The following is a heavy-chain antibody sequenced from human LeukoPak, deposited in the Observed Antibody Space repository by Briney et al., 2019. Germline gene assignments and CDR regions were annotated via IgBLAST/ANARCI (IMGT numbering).Heavy chain of an antibody. CDR1: GGSFSGYY. CDR2: IYYSGST. Sequence: SETLSLTCAVYGGSFSGYYWSWIRQPPGKGLEWIGYIYYSGSTYYNPSLKSRVTISVDTSKNQFSLKLSSVTAADTAVYYCARGSGYYDSSGYPGPHDAFDIWGQGTMVTVSS. CDR3: ARGSGYYDSSGYPGPHDAFDI. V-gene: IGHV4-30-4*08. D-gene: IGHD3-22*01. J-gene: IGHJ3*02.